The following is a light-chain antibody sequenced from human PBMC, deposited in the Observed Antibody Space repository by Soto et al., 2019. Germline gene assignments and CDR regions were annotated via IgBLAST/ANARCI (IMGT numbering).Light chain of an antibody. CDR1: QSISSY. CDR3: QQSYSTPHT. V-gene: IGKV1-39*01. J-gene: IGKJ1*01. Sequence: DIQMTQSPSSLSASVGDRVTITCRASQSISSYLNCYQQKPGKAPKLLIYAASSLQSGVPSRFSGSGSGTDFTLTISSLQPEDFATYYCQQSYSTPHTFGQGTKV. CDR2: AAS.